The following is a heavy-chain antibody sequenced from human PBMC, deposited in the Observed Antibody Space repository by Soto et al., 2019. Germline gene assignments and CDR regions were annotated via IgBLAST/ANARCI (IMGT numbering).Heavy chain of an antibody. CDR1: GGSISSNY. V-gene: IGHV4-59*01. Sequence: SETLSLTCIVSGGSISSNYWSWIRQPPGKGLEWIGYIYYTGSTNFNPSLKNRVIISVDTSKNQFSLKLSSVTAADTAVYYCARSYPNTIFGVVPSRGLDVWGQGNTVTVSS. CDR2: IYYTGST. J-gene: IGHJ6*02. D-gene: IGHD3-3*01. CDR3: ARSYPNTIFGVVPSRGLDV.